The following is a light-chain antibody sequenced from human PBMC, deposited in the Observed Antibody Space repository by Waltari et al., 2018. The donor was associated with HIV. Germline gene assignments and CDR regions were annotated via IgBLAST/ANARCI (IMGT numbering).Light chain of an antibody. V-gene: IGLV2-14*03. J-gene: IGLJ2*01. CDR1: SSDSGGFKS. Sequence: PASVSGSPGQSITISCTGTSSDSGGFKSVSWYQQSPGKAPKLIIYDVSYRPSGVSNRFSGSKSGNTASLTISGLQAEDEADYYCGSSMTNVNMDVFGGGTKLTVL. CDR2: DVS. CDR3: GSSMTNVNMDV.